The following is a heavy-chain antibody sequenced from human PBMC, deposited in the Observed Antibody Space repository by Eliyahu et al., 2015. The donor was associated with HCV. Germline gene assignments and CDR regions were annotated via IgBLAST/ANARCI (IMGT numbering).Heavy chain of an antibody. CDR3: ARSQGYGGNSRVAY. CDR1: GFTFSTYG. CDR2: IWHDGSNK. D-gene: IGHD4-23*01. J-gene: IGHJ4*02. Sequence: RSLRLSCEASGFTFSTYGMHWFRQPPGKGLEWVAVIWHDGSNKDYAASVKGRFTISRDNSKNTLYVQMNSLRGEDTAVYYCARSQGYGGNSRVAYWGQGTLVTVSS. V-gene: IGHV3-33*08.